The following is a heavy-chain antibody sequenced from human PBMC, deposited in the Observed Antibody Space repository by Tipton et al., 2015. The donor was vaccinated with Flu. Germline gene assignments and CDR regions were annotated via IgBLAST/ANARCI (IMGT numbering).Heavy chain of an antibody. J-gene: IGHJ5*02. CDR2: IYNSAYT. V-gene: IGHV4-4*09. CDR3: ARRDYSNYVSDPKSWFDP. CDR1: GGSLGSFY. Sequence: TLSLTCTVSGGSLGSFYWNWIRQPPGKGLEWIGYIYNSAYTKYNPSLESRVTISVDTSKNQFSLQLTSVTAADTAMYYCARRDYSNYVSDPKSWFDPWGQGTLVAVSS. D-gene: IGHD4-11*01.